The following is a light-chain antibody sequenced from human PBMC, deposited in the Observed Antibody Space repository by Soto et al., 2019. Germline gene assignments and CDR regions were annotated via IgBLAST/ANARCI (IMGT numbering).Light chain of an antibody. CDR3: SKERANTHVL. CDR1: SSDVGSYDL. CDR2: EAT. Sequence: QSALTQPASVSGSPGQSITISCTGTSSDVGSYDLVSWYQQHPGKAPKLVIYEATQRASGISDRFSGSESGNTASLTISGLQAEDEADYYCSKERANTHVLFDGGTKVTVL. J-gene: IGLJ2*01. V-gene: IGLV2-23*01.